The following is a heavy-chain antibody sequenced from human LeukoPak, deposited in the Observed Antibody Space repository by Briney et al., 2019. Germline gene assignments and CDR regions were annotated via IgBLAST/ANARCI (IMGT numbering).Heavy chain of an antibody. CDR3: ARVLGVQESEYYFDY. CDR2: ISSSSSYI. V-gene: IGHV3-21*01. CDR1: GFTFSSYS. Sequence: GGSLRLSCAASGFTFSSYSMNWFRQAPGKGLEWVSSISSSSSYIYYADSMKGRFTISRDNAKNSLYMQMNSLRAEDTAVYYCARVLGVQESEYYFDYWGQGTLVTVSS. D-gene: IGHD6-19*01. J-gene: IGHJ4*02.